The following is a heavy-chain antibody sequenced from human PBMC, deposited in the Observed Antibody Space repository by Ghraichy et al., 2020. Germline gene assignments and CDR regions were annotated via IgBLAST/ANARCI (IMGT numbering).Heavy chain of an antibody. CDR3: ARGAPNYDFWSGYYTDY. CDR1: GGTFSSYA. D-gene: IGHD3-3*01. CDR2: IIPIFGTA. J-gene: IGHJ4*02. V-gene: IGHV1-69*13. Sequence: SVKVSCKASGGTFSSYAISWVRQAPGQGLEWMGGIIPIFGTANYAQKFQGRVTITADESTSTAYMELSSLRSEDTAVYYCARGAPNYDFWSGYYTDYWGQGTLVTVSS.